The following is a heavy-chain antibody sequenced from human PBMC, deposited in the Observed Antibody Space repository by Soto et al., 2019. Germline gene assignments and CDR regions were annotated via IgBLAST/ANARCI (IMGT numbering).Heavy chain of an antibody. CDR3: ARLGAYYQSLDP. D-gene: IGHD2-21*01. V-gene: IGHV1-58*01. J-gene: IGHJ5*02. CDR1: GFTFSSSA. Sequence: SVKVSCKTSGFTFSSSAVHWVRQARGHRLQWIGWIDVGSANANYAHMLQERVTISRDMSTSTAYMELSSLRPEDTAVYYCARLGAYYQSLDPWGPGTLVTVSS. CDR2: IDVGSANA.